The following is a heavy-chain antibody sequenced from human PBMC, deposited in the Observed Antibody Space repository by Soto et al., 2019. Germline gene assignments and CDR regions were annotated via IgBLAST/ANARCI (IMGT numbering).Heavy chain of an antibody. J-gene: IGHJ6*02. V-gene: IGHV1-18*01. Sequence: QVQLVQSGAEVKKPGASVKVSCKASGYTFTNYGISWVRQAPGEGLEWIGWNSGYNGNTNYAQKLQGRVTMTTDTSTSTAYMELRSLRSDDTAVYYCARRQWLVGGYYYGMDVWGQGTTVTVSS. CDR3: ARRQWLVGGYYYGMDV. CDR2: NSGYNGNT. D-gene: IGHD6-19*01. CDR1: GYTFTNYG.